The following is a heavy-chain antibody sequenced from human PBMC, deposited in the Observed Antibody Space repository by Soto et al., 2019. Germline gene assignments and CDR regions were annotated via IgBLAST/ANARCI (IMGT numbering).Heavy chain of an antibody. V-gene: IGHV5-51*01. J-gene: IGHJ6*02. D-gene: IGHD2-8*01. CDR1: GYSFTTYW. Sequence: PGESLKISCKGSGYSFTTYWIGWVRQMPGKGLEWMGIIYPGDSGTRYSPSFQGQVTISADKSISTAYLQWSSLKASDTAMYYCARGPRIVPDYYGMDVWGQGTTVTVSS. CDR2: IYPGDSGT. CDR3: ARGPRIVPDYYGMDV.